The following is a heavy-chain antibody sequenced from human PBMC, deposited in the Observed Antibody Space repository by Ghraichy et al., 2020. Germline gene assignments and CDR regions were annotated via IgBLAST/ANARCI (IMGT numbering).Heavy chain of an antibody. CDR1: GFTFSSYS. V-gene: IGHV3-21*01. D-gene: IGHD3-22*01. J-gene: IGHJ6*02. Sequence: GESLNISCAASGFTFSSYSMNWVRQAPGKGLEWVSSISSSSSYIYYADSVKGRFTISRDNAKNSLYLQMNSLRAEDTAVYYCARDAGYDSSGFPYYYYGMDVWGQGTTVTVSS. CDR3: ARDAGYDSSGFPYYYYGMDV. CDR2: ISSSSSYI.